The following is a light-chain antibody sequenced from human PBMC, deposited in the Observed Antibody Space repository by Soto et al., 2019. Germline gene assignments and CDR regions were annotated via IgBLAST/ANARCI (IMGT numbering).Light chain of an antibody. CDR3: QQSDMAPIT. CDR1: QSISTY. Sequence: DIQMTQSPSSLSASVGNRVTITCRASQSISTYLNWYQKKPGKAPNLLIYDASRLQSGVPSRFSGSGGGTDFTLSISSVQPEDFATYFCQQSDMAPITFGQGTQLEI. CDR2: DAS. V-gene: IGKV1-39*01. J-gene: IGKJ5*01.